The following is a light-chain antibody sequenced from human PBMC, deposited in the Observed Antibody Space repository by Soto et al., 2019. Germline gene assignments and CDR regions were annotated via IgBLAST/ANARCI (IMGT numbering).Light chain of an antibody. J-gene: IGLJ1*01. CDR3: SSYAGSGNV. CDR2: EVN. CDR1: SSDVGGYNY. Sequence: QSVLAQPPSASGSPGQSVAISCTGTSSDVGGYNYVSWYQQHPGKAPKLMIYEVNKRPSGVPDRFSGSKSGNTASLTVSGLPAEDEADYYCSSYAGSGNVFGTGTKVTVL. V-gene: IGLV2-8*01.